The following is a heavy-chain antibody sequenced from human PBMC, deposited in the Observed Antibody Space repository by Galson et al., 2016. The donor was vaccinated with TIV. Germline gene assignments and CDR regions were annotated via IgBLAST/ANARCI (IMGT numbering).Heavy chain of an antibody. J-gene: IGHJ4*02. Sequence: SVKVSCKASGYTFTSYDINWVRQATGQGLEWMGWMNPNSGNTGYAQKFRGRVTMTRNTSASPVYMELSSLRSDDTAVYYCAMGLIAAAGAVDSWGQGTLVTVSS. V-gene: IGHV1-8*02. D-gene: IGHD6-13*01. CDR3: AMGLIAAAGAVDS. CDR1: GYTFTSYD. CDR2: MNPNSGNT.